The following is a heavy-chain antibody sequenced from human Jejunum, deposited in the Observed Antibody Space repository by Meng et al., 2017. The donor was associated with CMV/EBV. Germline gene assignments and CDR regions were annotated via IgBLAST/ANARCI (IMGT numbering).Heavy chain of an antibody. V-gene: IGHV4-39*07. CDR2: IHYTETT. Sequence: RLQESGPGLVKPSETLSLTCTVSGDSISSGRHFWGWIRQAPGKGLEWIATIHYTETTHYNPSLKSRITISVDTSKNQISLKVNSVTAADTAMYYCAADISTAWFYYWGQGTLVTVSS. J-gene: IGHJ4*02. D-gene: IGHD2-2*01. CDR1: GDSISSGRHF. CDR3: AADISTAWFYY.